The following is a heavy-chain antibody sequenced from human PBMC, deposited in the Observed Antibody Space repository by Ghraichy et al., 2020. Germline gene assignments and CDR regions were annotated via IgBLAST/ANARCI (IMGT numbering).Heavy chain of an antibody. Sequence: GGSLRLSCAASGFTFSNAWMNWVRQAPGKGLEWVGRIKSKTDGGTTDYAAPVKGRFTISRDDSKNTLYLQMNSLKTEDTAVYYCTTRRYSSGWSPLYYYYGMDVWGQGTTVTVSS. D-gene: IGHD6-19*01. CDR2: IKSKTDGGTT. CDR1: GFTFSNAW. J-gene: IGHJ6*02. CDR3: TTRRYSSGWSPLYYYYGMDV. V-gene: IGHV3-15*07.